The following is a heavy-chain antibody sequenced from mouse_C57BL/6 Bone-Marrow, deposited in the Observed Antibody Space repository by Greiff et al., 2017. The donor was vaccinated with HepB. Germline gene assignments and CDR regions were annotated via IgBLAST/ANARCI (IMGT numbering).Heavy chain of an antibody. Sequence: EVHLVESGGGLVKPGGSLKLSCAASGFTFSSYAMSWVRQTPEKRLEWVATISDGGSYTYYPDNVKGRFTISRDNAKNNLYLQMSHLKSEDTAMYYCARDKTGTAGYFDVWGTGTTVTVSS. CDR1: GFTFSSYA. CDR2: ISDGGSYT. CDR3: ARDKTGTAGYFDV. D-gene: IGHD4-1*01. V-gene: IGHV5-4*01. J-gene: IGHJ1*03.